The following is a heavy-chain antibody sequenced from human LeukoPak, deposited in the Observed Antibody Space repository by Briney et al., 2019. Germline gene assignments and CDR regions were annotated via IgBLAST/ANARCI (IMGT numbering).Heavy chain of an antibody. CDR1: GGSIRSNNYF. V-gene: IGHV4-39*07. J-gene: IGHJ4*02. CDR2: VHYGGST. Sequence: WETLSLTCTVSGGSIRSNNYFWAWIRQPPGKGLEWIGSVHYGGSTYYNPSLASRATITLDSSKKQVSLKMTSVTATDTAVYYCAKEIYFFEQWGQGTLVTASS. CDR3: AKEIYFFEQ. D-gene: IGHD2-21*01.